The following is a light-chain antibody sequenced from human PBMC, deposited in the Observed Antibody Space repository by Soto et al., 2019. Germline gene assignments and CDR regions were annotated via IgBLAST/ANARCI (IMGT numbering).Light chain of an antibody. CDR2: EVS. Sequence: LTQPASVSGSPGQSITISCTGTSSDVGGYNYVSWYQQHPGKAPKLMIYEVSNRPSGVSNRFSGSKSGNTASLTISGLQAEDEADYYCSSYTSSSTLVYVFGTGTKVTVL. J-gene: IGLJ1*01. V-gene: IGLV2-14*01. CDR3: SSYTSSSTLVYV. CDR1: SSDVGGYNY.